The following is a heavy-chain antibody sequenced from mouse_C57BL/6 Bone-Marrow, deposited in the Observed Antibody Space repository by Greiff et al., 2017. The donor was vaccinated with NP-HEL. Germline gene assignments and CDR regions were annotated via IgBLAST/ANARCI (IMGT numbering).Heavy chain of an antibody. CDR2: ISSGSSTI. D-gene: IGHD1-1*01. CDR3: ARTYYYGSRGFAY. J-gene: IGHJ3*01. Sequence: EVQRVESGGGLVKPGGSLKLSCAASGFTFSDYGMHWVRQAPEKGLEWVAYISSGSSTIYYADTVKGRFTISRDNAKNTLFLQMTSLRSEDTAMYYCARTYYYGSRGFAYWGQGTLVTVSA. CDR1: GFTFSDYG. V-gene: IGHV5-17*01.